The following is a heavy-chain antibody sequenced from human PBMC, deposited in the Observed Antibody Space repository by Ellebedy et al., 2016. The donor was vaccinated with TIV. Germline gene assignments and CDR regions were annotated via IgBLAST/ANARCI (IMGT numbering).Heavy chain of an antibody. J-gene: IGHJ6*01. CDR1: GFTFSAYA. D-gene: IGHD3-16*02. Sequence: GESLKISCVASGFTFSAYAMSWVRQAPGKGLEWVSGVGGLGDNTHYADSVKGRFTISRDNSKNTLYLQMNSLRAEDTAIYYCAKELYHYYFGMDVWGQGTTVTVSS. CDR2: VGGLGDNT. CDR3: AKELYHYYFGMDV. V-gene: IGHV3-23*01.